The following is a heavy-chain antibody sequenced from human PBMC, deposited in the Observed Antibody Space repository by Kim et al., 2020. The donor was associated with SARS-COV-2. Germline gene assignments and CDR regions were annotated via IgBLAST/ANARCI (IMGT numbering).Heavy chain of an antibody. CDR1: GGSISSGGYY. V-gene: IGHV4-31*03. CDR3: ARDIPSLLSSSWPGGWFDP. D-gene: IGHD6-13*01. J-gene: IGHJ5*02. Sequence: SETLSLTCTVSGGSISSGGYYWSWIRQHPGKGLEWIGYIYYSGSTYYNPSLKSRVTISVDTSKNQFSLKLSSVTAADTAVYYCARDIPSLLSSSWPGGWFDPWGQGTLVTVSS. CDR2: IYYSGST.